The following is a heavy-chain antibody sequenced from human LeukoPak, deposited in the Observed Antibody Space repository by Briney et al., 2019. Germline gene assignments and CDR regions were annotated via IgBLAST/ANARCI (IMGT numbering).Heavy chain of an antibody. CDR2: IKSDGSRT. CDR3: ARELPFDY. D-gene: IGHD2-15*01. V-gene: IGHV3-74*01. Sequence: GGSLRLSCAASGFTFSNYWMHWVRRAPGKGLVWVSRIKSDGSRTDYADSVKGRFTISRDNAKNTLYLQMNSLRAEDTAVYYCARELPFDYWGQGTLVTVSS. J-gene: IGHJ4*02. CDR1: GFTFSNYW.